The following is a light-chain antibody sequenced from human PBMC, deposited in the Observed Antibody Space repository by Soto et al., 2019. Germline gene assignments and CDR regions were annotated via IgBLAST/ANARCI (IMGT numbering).Light chain of an antibody. CDR1: QDISNF. CDR3: QQYDILPPS. Sequence: DIQMTQSPSSLSASVGDRVTITCQASQDISNFLIWYQQKPGTAPKLLIYDASTLETGVPSRFSGSGSGTDFTFTISSVQPEDIATYYCQQYDILPPSFGQGTKLEIK. J-gene: IGKJ2*01. V-gene: IGKV1-33*01. CDR2: DAS.